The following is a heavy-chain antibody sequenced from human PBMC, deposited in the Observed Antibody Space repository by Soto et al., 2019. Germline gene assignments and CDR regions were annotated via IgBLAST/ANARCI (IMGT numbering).Heavy chain of an antibody. CDR3: ARGLSDYVEMATIGAFDI. V-gene: IGHV4-39*01. CDR1: GGSISSSSYY. D-gene: IGHD3-16*01. CDR2: IYYSGST. J-gene: IGHJ3*02. Sequence: QLQLQESGPGLVKPSETLSLTCTVSGGSISSSSYYWGWIRQPPGKGLEWIGSIYYSGSTYYNPSLKSRVTISVDTSKNQFSLKLSSVTAADTAVYYCARGLSDYVEMATIGAFDIWGQGTMVTVSS.